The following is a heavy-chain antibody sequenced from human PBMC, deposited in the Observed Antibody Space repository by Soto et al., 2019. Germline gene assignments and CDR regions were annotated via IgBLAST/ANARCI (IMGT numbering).Heavy chain of an antibody. V-gene: IGHV3-49*03. CDR3: TRDWGFRGYYYYMDV. Sequence: GGSLRLSCTASGFTFGDYAMSWFRQAPGKGLEWVGFIRSKAYGGTTEYAASVEGRFTISRDDSKSIAYLQMNSLKTEDTAVYYCTRDWGFRGYYYYMDVWGKGTTVTVSS. J-gene: IGHJ6*03. CDR2: IRSKAYGGTT. CDR1: GFTFGDYA. D-gene: IGHD7-27*01.